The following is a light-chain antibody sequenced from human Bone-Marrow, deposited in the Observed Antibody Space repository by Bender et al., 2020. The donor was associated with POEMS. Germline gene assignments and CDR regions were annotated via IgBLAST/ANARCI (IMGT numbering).Light chain of an antibody. V-gene: IGLV3-21*04. CDR3: QVWDSSSDPVV. CDR1: NFGTKS. Sequence: SYVLTQPPSVSVAPGKTARISCGGHNFGTKSVQWYQQKPGQAPTLVIYDDSDRPSGIPERFSGSNSGHTATLTISRVEAGDEADYHCQVWDSSSDPVVFGGGTKLTVL. J-gene: IGLJ2*01. CDR2: DDS.